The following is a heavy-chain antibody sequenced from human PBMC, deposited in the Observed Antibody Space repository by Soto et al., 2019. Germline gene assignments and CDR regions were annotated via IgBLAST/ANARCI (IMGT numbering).Heavy chain of an antibody. CDR1: GCSISSSSYY. CDR2: ISYSGST. Sequence: SETLSLTCTVSGCSISSSSYYCGWIRPPPGRGLEWIGSISYSGSTYYNPSLKSRVTMSVDTSKNQFSLKLSSVTAADTAVYYCARLHGYCISTSCYGYYGMDVWGQGTTVT. V-gene: IGHV4-39*01. CDR3: ARLHGYCISTSCYGYYGMDV. J-gene: IGHJ6*02. D-gene: IGHD2-2*01.